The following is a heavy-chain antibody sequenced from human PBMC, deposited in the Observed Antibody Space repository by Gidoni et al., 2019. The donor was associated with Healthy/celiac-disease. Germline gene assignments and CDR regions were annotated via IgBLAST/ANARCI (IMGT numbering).Heavy chain of an antibody. CDR1: GYSFTSYW. CDR3: ARHGIAVAAHGDDGAFDI. CDR2: IDPSDSYT. J-gene: IGHJ3*02. Sequence: EVQLVQSGAEVKKPGESLRISCKGSGYSFTSYWISWVRQMPGKGLEWMGRIDPSDSYTNYSPSFQGHVTISADKSISTAYLQWSSLKASDTAMYYCARHGIAVAAHGDDGAFDIWGQGTMVTVSS. D-gene: IGHD6-19*01. V-gene: IGHV5-10-1*03.